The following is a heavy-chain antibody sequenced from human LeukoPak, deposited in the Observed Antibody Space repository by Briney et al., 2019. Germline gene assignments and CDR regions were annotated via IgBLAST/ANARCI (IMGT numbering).Heavy chain of an antibody. V-gene: IGHV1-2*02. J-gene: IGHJ6*03. D-gene: IGHD1-26*01. CDR1: GYTFTGYY. CDR3: ARGGSGGYYYYMDV. CDR2: INPNTGGT. Sequence: ASVKVSCKASGYTFTGYYMHWVRQAPGQGLEWMGWINPNTGGTNYAQKFQGRVTITADESTSTAYMELSSLRSEDTAVYYCARGGSGGYYYYMDVWGKGTTVTISS.